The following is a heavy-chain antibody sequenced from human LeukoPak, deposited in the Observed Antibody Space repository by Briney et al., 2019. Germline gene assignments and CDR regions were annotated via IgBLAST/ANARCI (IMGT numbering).Heavy chain of an antibody. CDR1: GGSLSSGSYY. CDR3: ARERYYDRLVGPPGFDI. Sequence: PSQTLSLTCTVSGGSLSSGSYYWSWIRQPAGKGLEWIGRIYTSGSTNYNPSLKSRVTISVDTSKNQFSLKLSSVTAADTAVYYCARERYYDRLVGPPGFDIWGQGTMVTVSS. CDR2: IYTSGST. J-gene: IGHJ3*02. D-gene: IGHD3-3*01. V-gene: IGHV4-61*02.